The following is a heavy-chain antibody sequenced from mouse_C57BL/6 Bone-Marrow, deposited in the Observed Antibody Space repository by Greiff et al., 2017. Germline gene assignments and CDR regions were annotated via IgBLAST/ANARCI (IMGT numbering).Heavy chain of an antibody. CDR3: ARGGSSYPDWYFDV. CDR2: INPNYGTT. J-gene: IGHJ1*03. Sequence: VQLQQSGPELVKPGASVKISCKASGYSFTDYNMNWVKQSNGKSLEWIGVINPNYGTTSYNQKFKGKATLTVDQSSSTAYMQLNSLPSEDSAVXYCARGGSSYPDWYFDVWGTGTTVTVSS. V-gene: IGHV1-39*01. D-gene: IGHD1-1*01. CDR1: GYSFTDYN.